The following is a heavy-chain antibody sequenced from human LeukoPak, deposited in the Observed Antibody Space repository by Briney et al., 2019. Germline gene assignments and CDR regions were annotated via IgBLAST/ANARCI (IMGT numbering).Heavy chain of an antibody. CDR2: ISAYNGNT. Sequence: ASVKVSCKASGYTFTSYGISWVRQAPGQGLEWMEWISAYNGNTNYAQKLQGRVTMTTDTSTSTAYMELRSLRSDDTAVYYCARLKVGATRGRAFDIWGQGAMVTVSS. D-gene: IGHD1-26*01. V-gene: IGHV1-18*01. CDR1: GYTFTSYG. J-gene: IGHJ3*02. CDR3: ARLKVGATRGRAFDI.